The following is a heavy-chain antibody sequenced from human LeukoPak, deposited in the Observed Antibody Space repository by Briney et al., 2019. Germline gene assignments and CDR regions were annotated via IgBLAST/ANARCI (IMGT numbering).Heavy chain of an antibody. D-gene: IGHD3-10*01. CDR3: AREGITMVRGVISPFDY. CDR1: GGSISSSNW. V-gene: IGHV4-4*02. CDR2: IYHSGST. Sequence: SETLSLTCAVSGGSISSSNWWSWVRQPPGKGLEWIGEIYHSGSTNYNPSLKSRVTISVDKSKNQFSLKLSSVTAADTAVYYCAREGITMVRGVISPFDYWGQGTLVTVSS. J-gene: IGHJ4*02.